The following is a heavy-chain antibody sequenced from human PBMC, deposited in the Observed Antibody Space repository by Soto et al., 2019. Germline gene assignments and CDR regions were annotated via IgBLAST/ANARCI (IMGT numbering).Heavy chain of an antibody. D-gene: IGHD2-15*01. V-gene: IGHV3-74*01. Sequence: EVQLVESGGGLVQPGGSLRLSCAASGFTFSSYWMHWVRQAPGKGLVWVSRINSDGSSTSYADSVKGRFTISRDNAKNTLYLQMNSPRAEDTAVYYCARDREHCSGGSCHDYWGQGTLVTVSS. CDR2: INSDGSST. J-gene: IGHJ4*02. CDR1: GFTFSSYW. CDR3: ARDREHCSGGSCHDY.